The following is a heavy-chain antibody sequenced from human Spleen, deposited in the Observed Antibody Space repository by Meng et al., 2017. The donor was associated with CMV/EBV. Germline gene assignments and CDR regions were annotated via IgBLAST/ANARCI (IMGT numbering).Heavy chain of an antibody. CDR2: IYTSGST. CDR1: GGSISSGSYY. CDR3: ARGGYSGYYGY. J-gene: IGHJ4*02. V-gene: IGHV4-61*02. Sequence: VRLQESGPGLVKPSQTLSLTCTVSGGSISSGSYYWSWIRQPAGKGLEWIGRIYTSGSTNYNPSLKSRVTISVDTSKNQFSLKLSSVTAADTAVYYCARGGYSGYYGYWGQGTLVTVSS. D-gene: IGHD5-12*01.